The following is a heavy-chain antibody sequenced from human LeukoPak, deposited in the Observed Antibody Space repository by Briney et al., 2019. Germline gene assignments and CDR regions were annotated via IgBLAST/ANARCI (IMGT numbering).Heavy chain of an antibody. CDR3: ARELTRFGELDF. V-gene: IGHV1-3*01. D-gene: IGHD3-10*01. J-gene: IGHJ4*02. CDR1: GYSFTRHV. Sequence: ASVKVSCKTSGYSFTRHVLHWVRQAPGQGLEWMGWIKVANGDTKYSQRFQGSVTFVRDTSATTVSMDLSSLTSEDTALYYCARELTRFGELDFWGQGTLVTVSS. CDR2: IKVANGDT.